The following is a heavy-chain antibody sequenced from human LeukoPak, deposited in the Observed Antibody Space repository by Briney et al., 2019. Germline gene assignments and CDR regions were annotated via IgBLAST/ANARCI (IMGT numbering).Heavy chain of an antibody. J-gene: IGHJ4*02. Sequence: PSQTLSLTCAVSGGFISSSGYSWSWIRQPPGKGLEWIGYMYHSGSTYYNPSLKSRVTISVDRSKNQFSLKLSSVTAADTAVYYCARASAGNFDYWGQGTLVTVSS. V-gene: IGHV4-30-2*01. CDR3: ARASAGNFDY. CDR1: GGFISSSGYS. CDR2: MYHSGST.